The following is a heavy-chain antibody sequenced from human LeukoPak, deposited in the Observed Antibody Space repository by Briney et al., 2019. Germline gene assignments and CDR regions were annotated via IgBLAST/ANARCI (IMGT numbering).Heavy chain of an antibody. CDR2: IYHSGST. V-gene: IGHV4-30-2*01. J-gene: IGHJ5*02. Sequence: PSETLSLTCAVSGGSISSGGYSWSWIRQPPGKGLEWIGYIYHSGSTYYNPSLKSRVTISVDRSKNQFSLKLSSVTAADTAVYYCARLGPADWFDPWGQGTLVTVSS. D-gene: IGHD6-13*01. CDR1: GGSISSGGYS. CDR3: ARLGPADWFDP.